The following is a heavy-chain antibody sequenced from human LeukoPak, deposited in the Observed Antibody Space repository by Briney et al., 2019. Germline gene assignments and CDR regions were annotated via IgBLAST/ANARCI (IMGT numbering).Heavy chain of an antibody. CDR2: ISAYNGQT. CDR3: AGVAGFYWNSDSFDY. CDR1: GYTFTTSG. D-gene: IGHD1-1*01. Sequence: ASVKVSCKASGYTFTTSGISWVRQAPGQRLEWMGWISAYNGQTNYAQKVQGRVTMAIDTATKTAYMELRSLGSDDTAVYYCAGVAGFYWNSDSFDYWGQGTQVAVSS. J-gene: IGHJ4*02. V-gene: IGHV1-18*01.